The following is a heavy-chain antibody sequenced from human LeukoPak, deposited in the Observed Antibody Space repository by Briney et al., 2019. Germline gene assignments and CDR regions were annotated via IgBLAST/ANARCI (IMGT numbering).Heavy chain of an antibody. J-gene: IGHJ4*02. D-gene: IGHD6-19*01. V-gene: IGHV4-59*01. Sequence: SETLSLTCTVSGGSISSYYWSWIRQPPGKGLEWIGYIYYSCSTNYNHSLKSRVTISVETSKNHFSLKLSSVTAADTAVYYCASAAQWLSFDYWGQGTLVTVSS. CDR3: ASAAQWLSFDY. CDR2: IYYSCST. CDR1: GGSISSYY.